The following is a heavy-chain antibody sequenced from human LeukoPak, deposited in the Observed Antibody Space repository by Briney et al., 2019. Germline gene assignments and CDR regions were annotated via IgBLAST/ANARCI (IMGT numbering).Heavy chain of an antibody. D-gene: IGHD3-3*01. CDR3: ARDNTYYDFWSGYYTRPSYGMDV. CDR1: GYTFTSYA. Sequence: GASAKVSCKASGYTFTSYAMHWVRQAPGQRLEWMGWINAGNGNTKYSQKFQGRVTITRDTSASTAYMELSSLRSEDTAVYYCARDNTYYDFWSGYYTRPSYGMDVWGQGTTVTVSS. J-gene: IGHJ6*02. V-gene: IGHV1-3*01. CDR2: INAGNGNT.